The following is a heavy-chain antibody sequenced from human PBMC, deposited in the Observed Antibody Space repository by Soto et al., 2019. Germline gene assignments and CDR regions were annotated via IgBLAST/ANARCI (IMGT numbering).Heavy chain of an antibody. Sequence: ASVKVSRKASGYSFTDYHIHWVRQAPGQGLEWLGRINPKSGGTSTAQKFQGWVTMTTDTSISTASMELTRLTSDDTAIYYCARGDSTDCSNGVCSFFYNHDMDVWGQGTTVTVSS. V-gene: IGHV1-2*04. J-gene: IGHJ6*02. CDR1: GYSFTDYH. CDR2: INPKSGGT. CDR3: ARGDSTDCSNGVCSFFYNHDMDV. D-gene: IGHD2-8*01.